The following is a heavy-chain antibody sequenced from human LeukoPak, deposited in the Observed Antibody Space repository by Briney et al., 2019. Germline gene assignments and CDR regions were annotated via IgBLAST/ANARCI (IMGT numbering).Heavy chain of an antibody. D-gene: IGHD7-27*01. J-gene: IGHJ4*02. V-gene: IGHV3-48*01. CDR1: GFTFSTYS. CDR2: ISSTYDI. Sequence: PGGSLRLSRAASGFTFSTYSINWVRQAPGKGLEWVSYISSTYDIYYADSVRGRFTISRDNAKNSLYLQMNSLSAEDTAMYYCAGDHNWGFDYWGQGTLVTVSS. CDR3: AGDHNWGFDY.